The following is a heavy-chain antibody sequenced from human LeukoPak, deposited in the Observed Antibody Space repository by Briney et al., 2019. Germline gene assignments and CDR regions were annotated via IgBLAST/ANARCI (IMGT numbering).Heavy chain of an antibody. CDR3: AKAGNIAALLDY. V-gene: IGHV3-9*01. Sequence: GGSLRLSCAASGFTFDDYAMHWVRQAPGKGLEWVSGISWNSGSIGYADSVKGRFTISRDNAKNSLYLQMNSLRAEDTALYYCAKAGNIAALLDYWGQGTLVTASS. D-gene: IGHD6-6*01. CDR1: GFTFDDYA. CDR2: ISWNSGSI. J-gene: IGHJ4*02.